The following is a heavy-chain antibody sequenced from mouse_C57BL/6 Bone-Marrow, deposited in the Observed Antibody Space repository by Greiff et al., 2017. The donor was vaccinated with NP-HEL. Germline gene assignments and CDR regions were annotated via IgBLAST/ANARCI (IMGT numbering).Heavy chain of an antibody. CDR2: IYPGDGDP. V-gene: IGHV1-82*01. Sequence: VKLMESGPELVKPGASVKISCKASGYAFSSSWMNWVKQRPGQGLEWIGRIYPGDGDPNYNGKFKGKATLTADKSSSTAYMQLSSLTSEDSAVYFCARCGDYGSSPDWLAYWGQGTLVTVSA. CDR3: ARCGDYGSSPDWLAY. CDR1: GYAFSSSW. J-gene: IGHJ3*01. D-gene: IGHD1-1*01.